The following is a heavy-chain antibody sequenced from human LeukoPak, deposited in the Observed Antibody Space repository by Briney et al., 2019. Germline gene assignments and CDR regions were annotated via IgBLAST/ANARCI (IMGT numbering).Heavy chain of an antibody. CDR3: ARGGIVGPTGKFDP. D-gene: IGHD1-26*01. V-gene: IGHV3-7*01. Sequence: TGGSLRLSCAASGFIFRTYWMSWVRQAPGKGLEWVANIKQDESEKYYVDSVKGRFSISRDNANNSFFLQMNSLRAEDTAVYYCARGGIVGPTGKFDPWGQGTLVTVSS. CDR1: GFIFRTYW. J-gene: IGHJ5*02. CDR2: IKQDESEK.